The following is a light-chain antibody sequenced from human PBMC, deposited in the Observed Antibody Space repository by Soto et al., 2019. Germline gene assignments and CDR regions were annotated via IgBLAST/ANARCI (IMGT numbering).Light chain of an antibody. J-gene: IGKJ5*01. Sequence: EIVLTQSPATLSLSPGERATLSCGASQSVSSSYLAWYQQKPGLAPRLLIYDASSRATGIPDRFSGSGSGTDVTLTISRLEPEDFALYYCQQYGSSPRITFGQGTRLEIK. CDR2: DAS. CDR3: QQYGSSPRIT. CDR1: QSVSSSY. V-gene: IGKV3D-20*01.